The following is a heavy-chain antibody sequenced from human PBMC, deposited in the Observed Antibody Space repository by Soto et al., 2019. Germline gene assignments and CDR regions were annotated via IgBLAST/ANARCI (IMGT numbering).Heavy chain of an antibody. Sequence: QVQLVVSGGGLVQPGGSLRISCAASGFTFSDYYISWIRQAPGKGLEWVSYISSSGSIIYYADSVKGRFTISRDNAKNSLDLQMNSLRAEDTAVYYCALAGYDSNDYAVTPLSAGHFWGQGTLVTVSS. J-gene: IGHJ4*02. CDR1: GFTFSDYY. CDR3: ALAGYDSNDYAVTPLSAGHF. D-gene: IGHD4-17*01. CDR2: ISSSGSII. V-gene: IGHV3-11*01.